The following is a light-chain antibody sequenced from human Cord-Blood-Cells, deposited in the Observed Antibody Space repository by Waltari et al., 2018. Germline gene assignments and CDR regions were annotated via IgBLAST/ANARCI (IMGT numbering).Light chain of an antibody. V-gene: IGLV2-14*01. CDR3: SSYTSSSTYV. CDR2: DVS. J-gene: IGLJ1*01. Sequence: QSALTQPASVSGSPGQSITISCTGTSSDVGGYNYVSWYQQHPGNAPTLMIYDVSKRPSGVSNRFSGSKSGNTASLTISGLQAEDEADYYCSSYTSSSTYVFGTGTKVTVL. CDR1: SSDVGGYNY.